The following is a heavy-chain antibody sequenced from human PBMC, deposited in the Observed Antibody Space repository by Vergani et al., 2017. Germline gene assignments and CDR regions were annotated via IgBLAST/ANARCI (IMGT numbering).Heavy chain of an antibody. CDR3: TRRMCGGDCYSFTETRGVEYFQH. CDR1: GFTFGDYA. Sequence: EVQLVESGGGLVKPGRSLRLSCTASGFTFGDYAMSWFRQAPGKGLEWVGFIRSKAYGGTTEYAASVKGRFTISRDDSKSIAYLQMNSLKTEDTAVYYCTRRMCGGDCYSFTETRGVEYFQHWGQGTLVTVSS. D-gene: IGHD2-21*02. V-gene: IGHV3-49*05. CDR2: IRSKAYGGTT. J-gene: IGHJ1*01.